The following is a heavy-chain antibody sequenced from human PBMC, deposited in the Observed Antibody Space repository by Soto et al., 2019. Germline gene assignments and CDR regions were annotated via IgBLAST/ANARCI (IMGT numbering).Heavy chain of an antibody. CDR2: VKSNSDGGTT. CDR1: GFTFANAW. CDR3: NTCSRGNCYGPVDA. V-gene: IGHV3-15*01. J-gene: IGHJ6*04. D-gene: IGHD2-15*01. Sequence: EVQLVESGGGLVKPGGSLRLSCAASGFTFANAWMSWVRQAPGKGLEWVGRVKSNSDGGTTDYAAPVKGRFTISRDDSKNTLYLQMNSLQIEDTAIYYCNTCSRGNCYGPVDAWGKGAAVPVSS.